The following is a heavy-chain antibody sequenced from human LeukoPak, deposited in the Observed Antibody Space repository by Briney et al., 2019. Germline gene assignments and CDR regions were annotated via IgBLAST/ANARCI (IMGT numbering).Heavy chain of an antibody. V-gene: IGHV3-11*01. Sequence: PGGSLKLSCAASGFTFTDYYMSWIRQAPGKGLEWVAYISSSGTTIYYAESVKGRFTISRDNAKNSLYLQMNSLRADDTAVYYCARNRGYGGYDFDYWGQGTLVTVPS. J-gene: IGHJ4*02. CDR3: ARNRGYGGYDFDY. CDR2: ISSSGTTI. CDR1: GFTFTDYY. D-gene: IGHD5-12*01.